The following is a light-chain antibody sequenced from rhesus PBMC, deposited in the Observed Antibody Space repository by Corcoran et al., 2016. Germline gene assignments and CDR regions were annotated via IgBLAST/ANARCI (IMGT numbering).Light chain of an antibody. CDR3: QHGYGTP. V-gene: IGKV1-74*01. CDR2: KAS. CDR1: ENVNNY. Sequence: DIQMTQSPSSLSASVGDRVPITCRASENVNNYLNWYQQKPGKAPKLQIDKASTLQSGVPSRFSGRGAGTDYTFPISSLQPEDVATYYCQHGYGTPFGGGTKVELK. J-gene: IGKJ4*01.